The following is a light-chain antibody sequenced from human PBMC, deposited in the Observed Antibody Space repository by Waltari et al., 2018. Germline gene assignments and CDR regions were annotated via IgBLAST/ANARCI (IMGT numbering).Light chain of an antibody. CDR2: DGS. CDR3: QQRSNWPYT. V-gene: IGKV3D-11*03. Sequence: GARRAGVRDLAWDQRREGQEPRHRIFDGSSRARGIPAKFSGSGSGTDFTLTVSNLEPEDFAVYYCQQRSNWPYTFGQGTRVEIK. CDR1: RAGVRD. J-gene: IGKJ2*01.